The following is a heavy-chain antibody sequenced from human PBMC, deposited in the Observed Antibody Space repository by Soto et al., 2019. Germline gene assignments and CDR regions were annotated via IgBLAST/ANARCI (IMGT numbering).Heavy chain of an antibody. CDR1: GYTFTSYH. J-gene: IGHJ6*02. V-gene: IGHV1-46*01. D-gene: IGHD3-3*01. CDR2: INPSGGST. CDR3: ARESLTIFGVVIYGMDV. Sequence: ASVKVSCKASGYTFTSYHMHWVRQAPGQGLEWMGIINPSGGSTSYAQKFQGRVTMTRDTSTSTVYMELSSLRSEDTAVYYCARESLTIFGVVIYGMDVWGQGTTVTVSS.